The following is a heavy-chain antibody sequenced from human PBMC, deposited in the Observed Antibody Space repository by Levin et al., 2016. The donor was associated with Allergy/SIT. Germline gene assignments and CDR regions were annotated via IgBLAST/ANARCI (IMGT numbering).Heavy chain of an antibody. CDR3: ARESGQYSSSWYSDY. D-gene: IGHD6-13*01. CDR2: INHSGST. Sequence: VRQMPGKGLEWIGEINHSGSTNYNPSLKSRVTISVDTSKNQFSLKLSSVTAADTAVYYCARESGQYSSSWYSDYWGQGTLVTVSS. J-gene: IGHJ4*02. V-gene: IGHV4-34*01.